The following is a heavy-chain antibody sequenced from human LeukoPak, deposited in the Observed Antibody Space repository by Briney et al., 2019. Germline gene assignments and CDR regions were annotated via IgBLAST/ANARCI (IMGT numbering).Heavy chain of an antibody. CDR1: GYSISSGYY. D-gene: IGHD2-2*02. Sequence: SETLSLTCTVSGYSISSGYYWGWIRQPPGKGLEWIGSIYHSGSTYYNPSLKSRVTISVDRSKNQFSLKLSSVTAADTAVYYCARNLFVVVPAAIGYWGQGTLVTVSS. V-gene: IGHV4-38-2*02. J-gene: IGHJ4*02. CDR3: ARNLFVVVPAAIGY. CDR2: IYHSGST.